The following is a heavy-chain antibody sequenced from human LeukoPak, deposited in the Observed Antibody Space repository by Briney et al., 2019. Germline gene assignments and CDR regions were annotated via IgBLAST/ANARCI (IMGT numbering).Heavy chain of an antibody. J-gene: IGHJ5*01. CDR2: INANSGTT. CDR3: AKPISGGLAVTADWFDP. D-gene: IGHD6-19*01. CDR1: GFAFSFYA. Sequence: GGSLRLSCEASGFAFSFYAMSCLRQPPGKGLEWVSTINANSGTTSYAASVRGRFTISRDNSKNTLYLQLNTLRAEDTAVYHCAKPISGGLAVTADWFDPWGQGTLVVVSS. V-gene: IGHV3-23*01.